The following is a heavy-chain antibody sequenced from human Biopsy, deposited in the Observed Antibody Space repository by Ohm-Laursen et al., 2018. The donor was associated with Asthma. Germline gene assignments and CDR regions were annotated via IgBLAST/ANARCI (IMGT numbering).Heavy chain of an antibody. Sequence: SSVKVSCKSLGGTFNTYVIGWVRQAPGEGLEWMGGINSVFGTTTYPQKFQDRVTITADDSTSTVYMELSSLRSEDTAVYYCARKAGSCISRTCYSLDFWGQGTLVTVSS. D-gene: IGHD2-2*01. CDR3: ARKAGSCISRTCYSLDF. CDR1: GGTFNTYV. V-gene: IGHV1-69*01. J-gene: IGHJ4*02. CDR2: INSVFGTT.